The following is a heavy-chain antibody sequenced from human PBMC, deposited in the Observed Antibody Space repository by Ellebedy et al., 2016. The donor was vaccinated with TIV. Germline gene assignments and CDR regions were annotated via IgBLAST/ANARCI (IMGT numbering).Heavy chain of an antibody. J-gene: IGHJ4*02. V-gene: IGHV3-21*01. CDR2: ISNGSSYI. D-gene: IGHD3-10*01. Sequence: GESLKISCAASGFTFSSYSMNWVRQAPGKGLEWVSFISNGSSYIYYADSVKGRFPISRDNAKNLLYLQMNSLRGEDTAVYYCARVLWFGELSSSVFHYWGQGTLVTVSS. CDR3: ARVLWFGELSSSVFHY. CDR1: GFTFSSYS.